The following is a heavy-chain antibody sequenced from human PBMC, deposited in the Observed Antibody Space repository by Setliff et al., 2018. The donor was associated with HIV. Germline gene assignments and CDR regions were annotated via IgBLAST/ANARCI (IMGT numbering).Heavy chain of an antibody. J-gene: IGHJ4*02. D-gene: IGHD3-22*01. Sequence: SETLSLTCTVSGCSMTSSNYYWGWIRQSPGRGLEWIGSISSSGSTTYHPSLRSRVTVSAATSKNQFSLKLISVTAADTAVYFCARDPHYFDTSGHYSWFYFDYWGQGTLVTVSS. CDR2: ISSSGST. CDR3: ARDPHYFDTSGHYSWFYFDY. CDR1: GCSMTSSNYY. V-gene: IGHV4-39*07.